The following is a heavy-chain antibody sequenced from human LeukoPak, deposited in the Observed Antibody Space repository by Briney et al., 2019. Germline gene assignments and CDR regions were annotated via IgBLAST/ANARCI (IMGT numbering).Heavy chain of an antibody. V-gene: IGHV3-23*01. CDR3: AKGALGYYYDSGGYWGLDY. CDR2: ISGSGGST. Sequence: GGSLRLSCTASGFTFGDYAMSWVRQAPGKGLEWVSAISGSGGSTYYADSVKGRFTISRDNSKNTLYLQMNSLRAEDTAVYYCAKGALGYYYDSGGYWGLDYWGQGTLVTVSS. J-gene: IGHJ4*02. CDR1: GFTFGDYA. D-gene: IGHD3-22*01.